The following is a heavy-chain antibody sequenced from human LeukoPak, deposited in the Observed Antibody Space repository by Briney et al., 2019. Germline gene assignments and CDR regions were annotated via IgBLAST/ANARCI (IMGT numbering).Heavy chain of an antibody. D-gene: IGHD3-3*01. V-gene: IGHV1-8*01. CDR1: GYTCTSYD. J-gene: IGHJ5*02. CDR2: MNPNSGNT. CDR3: ARGSAPKRTTLRFLEWLPHNWFDP. Sequence: ASVKVSCKASGYTCTSYDINWVRQATGQGLEWMGWMNPNSGNTGYAQKFQGRVTMTRNTSISTAYMELSSLRSEDTAVYYCARGSAPKRTTLRFLEWLPHNWFDPWGQGTLVTVSS.